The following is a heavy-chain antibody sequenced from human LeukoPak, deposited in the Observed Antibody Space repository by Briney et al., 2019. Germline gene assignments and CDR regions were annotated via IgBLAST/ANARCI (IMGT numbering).Heavy chain of an antibody. CDR1: GFTFSSYS. J-gene: IGHJ4*02. CDR3: ARELGNGDTYANVPLGH. D-gene: IGHD5-18*01. V-gene: IGHV3-21*01. CDR2: ISSSSSYI. Sequence: GGSLRLSCAASGFTFSSYSMNWVRQAPGKGLEWVSSISSSSSYIYYADSVKGRFTISRDNAKNSLYLQMNSLRVEDTAVYFCARELGNGDTYANVPLGHWGQGTLVTVSS.